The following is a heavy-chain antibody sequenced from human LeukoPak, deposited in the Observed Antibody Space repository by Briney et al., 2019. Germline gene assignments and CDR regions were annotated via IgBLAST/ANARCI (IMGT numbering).Heavy chain of an antibody. J-gene: IGHJ4*02. D-gene: IGHD3-3*01. CDR2: INPSGGST. Sequence: ASVKVSCKASGYTFTSYYMHWVRQAPGQGLEWMGIINPSGGSTSYAQKFQGRVTMTRDPSTSTVYMELSSLRSEDTAVYYCAIPSAYYDFWSGYYTGNYFDYWGQGTLVTVSS. CDR1: GYTFTSYY. CDR3: AIPSAYYDFWSGYYTGNYFDY. V-gene: IGHV1-46*01.